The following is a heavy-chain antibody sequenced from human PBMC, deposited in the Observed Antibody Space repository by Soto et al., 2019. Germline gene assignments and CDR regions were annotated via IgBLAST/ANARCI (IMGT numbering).Heavy chain of an antibody. CDR3: AREKSDLELFNWLDP. CDR2: IDPRDSYT. D-gene: IGHD1-7*01. CDR1: GYSFTTYW. Sequence: PGESLKISCEASGYSFTTYWISWVRQMPGKGLEWMGAIDPRDSYTTYSPSFQGHVTISVDKSISTAYLQWNSLKASDTAIYYCAREKSDLELFNWLDPWGQGTLVTVSS. J-gene: IGHJ5*02. V-gene: IGHV5-10-1*01.